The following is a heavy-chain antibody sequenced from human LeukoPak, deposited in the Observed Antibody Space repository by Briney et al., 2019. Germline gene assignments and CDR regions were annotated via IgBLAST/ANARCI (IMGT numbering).Heavy chain of an antibody. J-gene: IGHJ5*02. CDR1: GGTFTSYD. D-gene: IGHD3-22*01. CDR2: MNPNSGNT. CDR3: ARGGLDNYYDSSGYYANWFDP. V-gene: IGHV1-8*03. Sequence: ASVKVSCKASGGTFTSYDINWVRQATGQGLEWMGWMNPNSGNTGYAQKFQGRVTITRNTSISTAYMELSSLRSEDTAVYYCARGGLDNYYDSSGYYANWFDPWGQGTLVTVSS.